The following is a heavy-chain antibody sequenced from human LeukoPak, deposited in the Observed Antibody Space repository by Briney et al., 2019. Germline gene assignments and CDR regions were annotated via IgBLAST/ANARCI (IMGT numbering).Heavy chain of an antibody. D-gene: IGHD5-18*01. CDR1: GFTFSSYA. J-gene: IGHJ4*02. V-gene: IGHV3-23*01. Sequence: GGSLRLSCAASGFTFSSYAMSWVRQAPGKGLEWVSVISGGGDTTHYADSVKGRFTISRDNSKNTLYLQMSSLRAEDTAVYYCAKDRQLPETKIDYWGQGTLVTVSS. CDR2: ISGGGDTT. CDR3: AKDRQLPETKIDY.